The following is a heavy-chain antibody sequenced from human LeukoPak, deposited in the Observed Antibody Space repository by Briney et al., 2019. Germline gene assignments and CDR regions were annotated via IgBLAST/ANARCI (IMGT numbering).Heavy chain of an antibody. Sequence: SQTLSLTCAISGDSVSSNIAAWNWIRQSPSRGLEWLVRAYCRSKCYNDYADSVKSRITINPDTSKNQFSLQLTSVTPEDTAVYYCARNLWQRQLDPFDYWGQGTLVTVSS. J-gene: IGHJ4*02. D-gene: IGHD6-13*01. CDR3: ARNLWQRQLDPFDY. CDR2: AYCRSKCYN. CDR1: GDSVSSNIAA. V-gene: IGHV6-1*01.